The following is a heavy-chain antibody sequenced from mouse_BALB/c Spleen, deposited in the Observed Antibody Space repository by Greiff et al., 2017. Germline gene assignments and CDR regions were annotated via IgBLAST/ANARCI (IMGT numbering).Heavy chain of an antibody. CDR1: GYSITSDYA. CDR2: ISYSGST. V-gene: IGHV3-2*02. D-gene: IGHD2-1*01. J-gene: IGHJ3*01. CDR3: ARGGNY. Sequence: EVKLLESGPGLVKPSQSLSLTCTVTGYSITSDYAWNWIRQFPGNKLEWMGYISYSGSTSYNPSLKSRISITRDTSKNQFFLQLNSVTTEDTATYYCARGGNYWGQGTLVTVSA.